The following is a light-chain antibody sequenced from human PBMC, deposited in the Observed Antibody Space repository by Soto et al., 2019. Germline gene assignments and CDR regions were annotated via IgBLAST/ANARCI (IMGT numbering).Light chain of an antibody. V-gene: IGKV3-15*01. CDR3: QQYRNWWT. CDR1: QSVDIN. J-gene: IGKJ1*01. CDR2: GAS. Sequence: EIVLTQSPATLSVSPGERVTLSCRASQSVDINLAWYQQKPGQAPRLLIYGASTRATDMPGRFSGRGSGTEFTLTINSLQSEDFAVYYCQQYRNWWTFGQGTKVDIK.